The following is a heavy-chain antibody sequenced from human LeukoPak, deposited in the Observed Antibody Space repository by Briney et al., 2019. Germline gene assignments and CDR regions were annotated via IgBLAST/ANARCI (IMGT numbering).Heavy chain of an antibody. J-gene: IGHJ4*02. V-gene: IGHV4-59*01. CDR1: AGSISSYY. Sequence: SETLSLTCTVSAGSISSYYWSWIRQPPGKGLEWIGYIYYSGSTNYNPSLKSRVTISVDTSKNQFSLKLSSVTAADTAVYYCARGTYSSGWYPLYYFDYWGQGTLVTVSS. D-gene: IGHD6-19*01. CDR3: ARGTYSSGWYPLYYFDY. CDR2: IYYSGST.